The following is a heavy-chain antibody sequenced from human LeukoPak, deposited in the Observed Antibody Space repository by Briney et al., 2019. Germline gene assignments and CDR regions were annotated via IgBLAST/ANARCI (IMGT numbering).Heavy chain of an antibody. V-gene: IGHV3-23*01. CDR1: GFTFSSYA. Sequence: GGSLRLSCAASGFTFSSYAMCWVCQAPGEGLGRVSGICGSGGTTYYADSMKGRCTISRENSKNSLYLELNSLRAEDTAVYYCARADCGGGNCYLFYGGQGILVTVSS. D-gene: IGHD2-15*01. J-gene: IGHJ4*02. CDR2: ICGSGGTT. CDR3: ARADCGGGNCYLFY.